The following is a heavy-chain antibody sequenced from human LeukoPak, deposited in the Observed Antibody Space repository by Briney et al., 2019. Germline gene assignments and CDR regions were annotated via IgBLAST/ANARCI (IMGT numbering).Heavy chain of an antibody. V-gene: IGHV1-18*01. CDR1: GYTFTSYG. CDR2: ISAYNGNT. D-gene: IGHD2-21*02. Sequence: ASVKVSCKASGYTFTSYGISWVRQAPGQGLEWMGWISAYNGNTNYAQKLQRRVTMTTDTSTSTAYMELRSLRSDDTAVYYCARGCGGDCYSDVSFYYYYGMDVWGQGTTVTVSS. J-gene: IGHJ6*02. CDR3: ARGCGGDCYSDVSFYYYYGMDV.